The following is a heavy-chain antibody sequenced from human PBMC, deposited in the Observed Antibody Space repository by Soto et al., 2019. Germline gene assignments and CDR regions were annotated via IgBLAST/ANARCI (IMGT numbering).Heavy chain of an antibody. CDR1: GGTFSSYA. D-gene: IGHD4-17*01. CDR3: ARDPTVTTFGS. CDR2: IIPIFGTA. J-gene: IGHJ4*02. V-gene: IGHV1-69*12. Sequence: QVQLVQSGAEVKKPGSSVKVSCKASGGTFSSYAISWVRQAPGQGLEWMGGIIPIFGTANYAQKFQGRVTXTXXEPTSTAYMELSSRISEDTAVYYRARDPTVTTFGSWGQGTLVTVSS.